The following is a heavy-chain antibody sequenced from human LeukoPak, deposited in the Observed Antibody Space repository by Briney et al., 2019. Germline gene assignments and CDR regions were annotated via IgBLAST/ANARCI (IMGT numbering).Heavy chain of an antibody. V-gene: IGHV3-30*18. CDR1: GFTFSSYG. J-gene: IGHJ4*02. Sequence: GGSLRLSCAASGFTFSSYGMHWVRQAPGKGLEWVAVISYDGSNKYYADSVKGRFTISRDNSKNTLYLQMNSLRAEDTAVYYCAKDRVGDVDYWGQGTLVTVSP. D-gene: IGHD3-10*01. CDR3: AKDRVGDVDY. CDR2: ISYDGSNK.